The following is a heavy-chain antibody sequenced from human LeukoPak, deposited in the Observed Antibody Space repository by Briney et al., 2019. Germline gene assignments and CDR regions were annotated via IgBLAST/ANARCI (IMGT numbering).Heavy chain of an antibody. CDR3: ARDGGTAGYSSGSDY. D-gene: IGHD5-18*01. J-gene: IGHJ4*02. CDR2: ISCNNGDT. V-gene: IGHV1-18*01. Sequence: ASVKVSCKAYGYTFTSNGITWVRQAPGQGLEWVGWISCNNGDTRYAQKFQGRVTVTTDTSTSTAYMELRSLRSDDTAVYYCARDGGTAGYSSGSDYWGQGTLVTVSS. CDR1: GYTFTSNG.